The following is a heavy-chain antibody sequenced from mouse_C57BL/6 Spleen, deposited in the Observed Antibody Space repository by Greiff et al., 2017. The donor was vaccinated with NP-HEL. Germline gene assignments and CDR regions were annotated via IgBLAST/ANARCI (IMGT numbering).Heavy chain of an antibody. Sequence: EVQLQQSGAELVRPGASVKLSCTASGFNIKDDYMHWVKQRPEQGLEWIGWIDPANGDTAYASKFQGKATITADTSSNTAYLQLSSLTSEDTAVYYCTTALGLAYWGQGTLVTVSA. CDR2: IDPANGDT. CDR1: GFNIKDDY. D-gene: IGHD4-1*01. V-gene: IGHV14-4*01. CDR3: TTALGLAY. J-gene: IGHJ3*01.